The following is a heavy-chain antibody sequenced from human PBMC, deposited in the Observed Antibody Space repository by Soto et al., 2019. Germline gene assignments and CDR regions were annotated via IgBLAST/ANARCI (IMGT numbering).Heavy chain of an antibody. CDR3: ARLYSSAWYGPGRY. J-gene: IGHJ4*02. CDR1: GFTFDDYG. Sequence: EVQLVESGGGVVRPGGSLRLSCAASGFTFDDYGMSWVRQAPGKGLEWVSGINWNGGSTGYADSVKGRFTISRDNAKNSLSLQMNSLRAEATALYYCARLYSSAWYGPGRYWGQGTLVTVSS. CDR2: INWNGGST. V-gene: IGHV3-20*04. D-gene: IGHD6-19*01.